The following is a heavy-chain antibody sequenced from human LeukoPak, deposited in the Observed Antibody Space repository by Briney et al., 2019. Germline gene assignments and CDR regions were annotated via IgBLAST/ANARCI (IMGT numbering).Heavy chain of an antibody. Sequence: GGSLRLSCAASGFTFSSYAMHWVRQAPGKWLEWVAVISYDGSNKYYADSVKGRFTISRDNSKNTLYLQMNSLRAEDTAVYYCARDPLYSSSWPTYNWFDPWGQGTLVTVSS. CDR3: ARDPLYSSSWPTYNWFDP. CDR1: GFTFSSYA. J-gene: IGHJ5*02. V-gene: IGHV3-30*04. D-gene: IGHD6-13*01. CDR2: ISYDGSNK.